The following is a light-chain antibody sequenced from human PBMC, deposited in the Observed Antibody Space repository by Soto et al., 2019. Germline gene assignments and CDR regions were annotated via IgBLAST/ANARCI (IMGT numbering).Light chain of an antibody. Sequence: EIVMTQSPATLSVSPGERATLSCRASQSVSSNLAWYQQKPGQAPRLLIYGASGRATGIPARFSGSGSGTDFTLTISSLRSEDFAVYYCQHYNNWPFTFGQGTKLEIK. CDR1: QSVSSN. CDR3: QHYNNWPFT. CDR2: GAS. V-gene: IGKV3-15*01. J-gene: IGKJ2*01.